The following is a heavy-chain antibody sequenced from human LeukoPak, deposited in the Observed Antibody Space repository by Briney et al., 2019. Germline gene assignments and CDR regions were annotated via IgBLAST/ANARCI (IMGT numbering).Heavy chain of an antibody. D-gene: IGHD3-22*01. CDR2: IYYSGST. V-gene: IGHV4-59*01. CDR3: ARSAPPGLNYYDSSGYYY. Sequence: SETLSLTCTVSGGSISSYYWSWIRQPPGKGLEWIGYIYYSGSTNYNPSLKSRVTISVDTSKNQFSLKLSSVTAADTAVYYCARSAPPGLNYYDSSGYYYWGQGTLVTVSS. CDR1: GGSISSYY. J-gene: IGHJ4*02.